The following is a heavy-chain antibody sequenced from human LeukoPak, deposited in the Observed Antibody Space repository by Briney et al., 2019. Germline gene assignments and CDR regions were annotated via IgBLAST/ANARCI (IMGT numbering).Heavy chain of an antibody. V-gene: IGHV1-46*01. Sequence: GASVKVSCKASGYTFTSYYMHWVRQAPGQGLEWMGIINPSGGSTSYAQKFQGRVTMTRDTSTSTVYMELSSLGSEDTAVYYCARATVEGNFDYWGQGTLVTVSS. CDR2: INPSGGST. D-gene: IGHD3-10*01. J-gene: IGHJ4*02. CDR1: GYTFTSYY. CDR3: ARATVEGNFDY.